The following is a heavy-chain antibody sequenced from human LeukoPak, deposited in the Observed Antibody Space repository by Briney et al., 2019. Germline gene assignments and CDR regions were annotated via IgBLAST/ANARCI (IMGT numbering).Heavy chain of an antibody. CDR3: ARQGPYYYDSSGYYRRHDAFDI. V-gene: IGHV4-34*01. D-gene: IGHD3-22*01. Sequence: SETLSLTCAVYGGSFSGYYWSWIRQPPGKGLEWIGEINHSGSTNYNPSLKSRVTISVDTSKNQFSLKLSSVTAADTAVYYCARQGPYYYDSSGYYRRHDAFDIWGQGTMVTVSS. CDR1: GGSFSGYY. J-gene: IGHJ3*02. CDR2: INHSGST.